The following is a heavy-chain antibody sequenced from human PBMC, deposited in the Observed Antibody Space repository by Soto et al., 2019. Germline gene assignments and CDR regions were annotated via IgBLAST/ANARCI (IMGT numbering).Heavy chain of an antibody. CDR2: MNPNSGNT. CDR1: GYTFTSYD. Sequence: ASVKVSCKASGYTFTSYDINWVRQATGQGLEWMGWMNPNSGNTGYAQKFQGRVTMTRNTSISTAYMELSSLRSEDTAVYYCALGRQQLDPTENYYIDVWGKGTTVTVSS. CDR3: ALGRQQLDPTENYYIDV. J-gene: IGHJ6*03. V-gene: IGHV1-8*01. D-gene: IGHD6-13*01.